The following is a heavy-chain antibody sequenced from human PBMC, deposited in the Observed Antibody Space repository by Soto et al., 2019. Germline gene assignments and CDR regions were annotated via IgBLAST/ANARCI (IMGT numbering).Heavy chain of an antibody. CDR2: INHSGST. J-gene: IGHJ5*02. D-gene: IGHD2-2*01. V-gene: IGHV4-34*01. CDR1: GGSFSGYY. Sequence: PSETLSLTCAVYGGSFSGYYWSWIRQPPGKGLEWIGEINHSGSTYYNPSLKSRVTISVDRSKNQFSLKLSSVTAADTAVYYCARVPDRWGQGILVTVSS. CDR3: ARVPDR.